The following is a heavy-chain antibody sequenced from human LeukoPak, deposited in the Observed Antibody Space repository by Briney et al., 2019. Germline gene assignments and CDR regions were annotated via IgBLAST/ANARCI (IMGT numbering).Heavy chain of an antibody. D-gene: IGHD6-13*01. CDR3: AIMAARTDFDY. CDR2: ISRSSSTI. V-gene: IGHV3-48*01. J-gene: IGHJ4*02. Sequence: GGSLRLSCAASGFTFSSYNMNWVRQAPGKGLEWVSYISRSSSTIYYADSVKGRFTISRDDAKNSLYLHMNSLRAEDTAVYYCAIMAARTDFDYWGQGTLVAVSS. CDR1: GFTFSSYN.